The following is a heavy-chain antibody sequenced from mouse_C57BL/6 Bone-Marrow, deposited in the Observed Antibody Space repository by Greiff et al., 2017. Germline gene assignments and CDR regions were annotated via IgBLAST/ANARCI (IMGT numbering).Heavy chain of an antibody. CDR3: ARQMDY. CDR1: GFTFSDYY. J-gene: IGHJ4*01. CDR2: ISNGCGST. V-gene: IGHV5-12*01. Sequence: EVKLVESGGGLVQPGGSLKLSCAASGFTFSDYYMYWVRQTPEKRLEWVAYISNGCGSTYYPDTVKGRFTISRDNAKNTLYLQMSRLKSEDTAMYYCARQMDYWGQGTSVTVSS.